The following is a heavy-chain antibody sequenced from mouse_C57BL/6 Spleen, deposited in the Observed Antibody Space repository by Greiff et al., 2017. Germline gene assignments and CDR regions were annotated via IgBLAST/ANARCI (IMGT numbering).Heavy chain of an antibody. D-gene: IGHD1-1*01. CDR2: IDPEDGDT. V-gene: IGHV14-1*01. CDR3: TTFTTVVASPACFAY. CDR1: GFNIKDYY. J-gene: IGHJ3*01. Sequence: EVKLMESGAELVRPGASVKLSCTASGFNIKDYYMHWVKQRPEQGLEWIGRIDPEDGDTEYAPKFQGKATMTADTSSNTAYLQLSSLTSEDTAVYYCTTFTTVVASPACFAYWGQGTLVTVSA.